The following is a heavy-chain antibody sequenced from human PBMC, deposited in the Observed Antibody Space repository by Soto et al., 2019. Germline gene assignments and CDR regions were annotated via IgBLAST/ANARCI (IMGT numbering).Heavy chain of an antibody. Sequence: SETLSLTCAVYGGSFSGYYWSWIRQPPGKGLEWIGEINHSGSTHYNPSLKSRATISVDTSKKQFSLKLSAVTAADTAVYYCARGLDYYDSSGYYGYYYYYYGMDVWGQGTTVTVSS. CDR3: ARGLDYYDSSGYYGYYYYYYGMDV. V-gene: IGHV4-34*01. CDR1: GGSFSGYY. D-gene: IGHD3-22*01. CDR2: INHSGST. J-gene: IGHJ6*02.